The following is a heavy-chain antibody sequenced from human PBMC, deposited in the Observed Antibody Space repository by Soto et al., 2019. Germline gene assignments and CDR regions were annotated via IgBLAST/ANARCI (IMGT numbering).Heavy chain of an antibody. J-gene: IGHJ6*02. CDR3: ARAADFWSGYLYYYGMDV. CDR2: IYYSGST. V-gene: IGHV4-31*03. CDR1: GGSISSGGYY. Sequence: PSDTLSLTYTVSGGSISSGGYYWSWSRQHPGKGLEWIGYIYYSGSTYYNPPLKSRVTISVDTSKNQFSLKLSSVTAADTAVYYCARAADFWSGYLYYYGMDVWGQGTTVT. D-gene: IGHD3-3*01.